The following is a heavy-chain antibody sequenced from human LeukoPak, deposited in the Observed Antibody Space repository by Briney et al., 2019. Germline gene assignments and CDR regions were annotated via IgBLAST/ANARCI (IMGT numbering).Heavy chain of an antibody. CDR1: GWSFSGYY. Sequence: SETLALTFAFYGWSFSGYYWSWIRQPPGKGLEWNGVINHRGSTNYKPSPKSRVTISVDTSKNQFSLKLSSVTAADTAVYYCARGGGLVVVAATRSWFDPWGQGTLVTVSS. CDR3: ARGGGLVVVAATRSWFDP. V-gene: IGHV4-34*01. J-gene: IGHJ5*02. D-gene: IGHD2-15*01. CDR2: INHRGST.